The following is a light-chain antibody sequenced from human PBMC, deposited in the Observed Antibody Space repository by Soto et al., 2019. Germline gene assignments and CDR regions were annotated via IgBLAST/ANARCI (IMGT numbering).Light chain of an antibody. Sequence: QSVLTQPASVSGSPGQSITISCAGTSSDIGGYNYVSWYQQHPGKAPKVMIYEVSNRPSGVSNRFSGSKSGNTASLTISGLQAEDEADYYCNSFTNSSNYVLGNGTKGT. CDR1: SSDIGGYNY. CDR3: NSFTNSSNYV. J-gene: IGLJ1*01. V-gene: IGLV2-14*01. CDR2: EVS.